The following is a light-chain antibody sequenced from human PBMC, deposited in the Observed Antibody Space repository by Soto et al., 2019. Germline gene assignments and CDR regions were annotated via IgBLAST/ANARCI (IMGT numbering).Light chain of an antibody. Sequence: QSALTQPASVSGSPGQSITISCTGTSSDVGGYNYVSWYQQHPGKAPKLMIYDVNTRPPGVSNRFSGSKSVNTASLTISGLQAEDEADYYCSSYTGSSTYVVFGGGTKLTVL. CDR3: SSYTGSSTYVV. V-gene: IGLV2-14*01. CDR2: DVN. J-gene: IGLJ2*01. CDR1: SSDVGGYNY.